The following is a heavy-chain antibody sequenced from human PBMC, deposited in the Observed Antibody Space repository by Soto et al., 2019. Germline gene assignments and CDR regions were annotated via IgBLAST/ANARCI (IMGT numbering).Heavy chain of an antibody. J-gene: IGHJ4*02. CDR2: ISYGGST. Sequence: QVQLQESGPGLVKPSQTLSLTCTVSGGSINSGGYCWSWIRQHPGKGLDWIGCISYGGSTSYNPSPKKPVNITVDTAKDPFSLKLNSVTAADTAVYYCSRGILVWGQGALITVSS. CDR3: SRGILV. D-gene: IGHD5-18*01. CDR1: GGSINSGGYC. V-gene: IGHV4-31*01.